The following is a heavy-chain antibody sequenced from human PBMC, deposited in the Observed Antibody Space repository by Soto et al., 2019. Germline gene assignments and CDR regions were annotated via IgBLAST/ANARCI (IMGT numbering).Heavy chain of an antibody. V-gene: IGHV4-34*01. D-gene: IGHD1-26*01. CDR1: GGSFSGYY. Sequence: KSSETLSLTCAVYGGSFSGYYWSWIRQPPGKGLEWIGEINHSGSTNYNPSLKSRVTISVDTSKNQFSLKLSSVTAADTAVYYCARGGIVPPQPRSLWYWGQGPLVPVSS. CDR2: INHSGST. J-gene: IGHJ4*02. CDR3: ARGGIVPPQPRSLWY.